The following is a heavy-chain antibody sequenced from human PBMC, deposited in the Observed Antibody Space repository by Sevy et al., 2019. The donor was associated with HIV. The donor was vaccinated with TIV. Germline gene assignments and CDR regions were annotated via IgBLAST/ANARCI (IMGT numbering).Heavy chain of an antibody. D-gene: IGHD3-10*01. Sequence: GGSLRLSCAASGFTFSSYGMHWVRQAPGKGLEWVAVIWYDGSNKYYADSVKGRFTISRDNSKNTLYLQMNSLRAEDTAVYYCARDDGSGSYSLRGMDVWGQGTTVTVSS. CDR1: GFTFSSYG. CDR3: ARDDGSGSYSLRGMDV. V-gene: IGHV3-33*01. J-gene: IGHJ6*02. CDR2: IWYDGSNK.